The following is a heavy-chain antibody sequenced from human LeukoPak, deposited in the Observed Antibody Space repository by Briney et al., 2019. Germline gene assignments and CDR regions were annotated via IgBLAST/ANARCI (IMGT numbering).Heavy chain of an antibody. CDR1: GFTFSSYS. Sequence: GGPLRLSCAASGFTFSSYSMNWVRQAPGKGLEWVSSISSSSSYIYYADSVKGRFTISRDNAKNSLYLQMNSLRAEDTAVYYCARDNAYVVVTAIPNFDYWGQGTLVTVSS. CDR2: ISSSSSYI. J-gene: IGHJ4*02. V-gene: IGHV3-21*01. D-gene: IGHD2-21*02. CDR3: ARDNAYVVVTAIPNFDY.